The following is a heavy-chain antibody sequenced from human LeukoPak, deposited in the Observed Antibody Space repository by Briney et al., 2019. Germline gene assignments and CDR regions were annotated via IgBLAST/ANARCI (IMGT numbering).Heavy chain of an antibody. CDR1: GFTFSDYN. J-gene: IGHJ4*02. V-gene: IGHV3-21*01. CDR3: ARDGMWELLGFDF. Sequence: GGSLRLSCAASGFTFSDYNMNWVRQAPGKGLEWVSSISSGSSYIYYADSVKGRFTISRDNAKNSLYLQMNSLRAEDTAVYYCARDGMWELLGFDFWGQGTLITVSS. CDR2: ISSGSSYI. D-gene: IGHD1-26*01.